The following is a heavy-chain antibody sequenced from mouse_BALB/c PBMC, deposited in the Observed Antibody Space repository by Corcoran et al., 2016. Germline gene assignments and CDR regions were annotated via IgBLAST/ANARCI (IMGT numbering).Heavy chain of an antibody. J-gene: IGHJ4*01. V-gene: IGHV3-6*02. Sequence: DVQLQESGPGLVKPSQSLSLTCSVTGYSITSGYYWNWIRQFPGNKLEWMGYISYDGSNNYNPSIKNRISITRDTSKNQFFLKLNSVTTEDTATYYCARANWDGAMDYWGQGTSVTVSS. CDR1: GYSITSGYY. CDR3: ARANWDGAMDY. D-gene: IGHD4-1*02. CDR2: ISYDGSN.